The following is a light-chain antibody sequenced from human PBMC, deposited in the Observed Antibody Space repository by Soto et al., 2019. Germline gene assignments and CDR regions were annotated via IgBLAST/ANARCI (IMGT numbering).Light chain of an antibody. J-gene: IGKJ1*01. CDR1: QSISDR. CDR3: QQYNYYSLA. Sequence: DIQMTQSPSTLSASLGDRVSLTCRASQSISDRLAWYQQKPGKAPKLLIYGASNLASGIPSRFSGSGSGTEFTLTISSLQPDDFAAYSCQQYNYYSLAFGQGTKLEIK. CDR2: GAS. V-gene: IGKV1-5*03.